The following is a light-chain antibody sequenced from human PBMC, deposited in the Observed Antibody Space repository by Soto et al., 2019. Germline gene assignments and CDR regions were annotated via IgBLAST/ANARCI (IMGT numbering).Light chain of an antibody. J-gene: IGKJ4*01. CDR3: QQYGSSPPLT. CDR2: GAS. CDR1: QSVSSSY. V-gene: IGKV3-20*01. Sequence: EIVLTQSPGTLSLSSGERATLSCRASQSVSSSYLAWYQQKPGKAPRLLIYGASIRATGIPDRFSGSGSWADFTLTISRLEPEDFAVYYCQQYGSSPPLTFGGGTKVEIK.